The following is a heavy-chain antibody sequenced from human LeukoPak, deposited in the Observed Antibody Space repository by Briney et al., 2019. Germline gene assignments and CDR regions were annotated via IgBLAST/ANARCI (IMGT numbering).Heavy chain of an antibody. Sequence: SETLSLTCTVSGGSISSDYWSWIRQPPGKGLEWIGYTYYSGSTNYNPSLKSRVTISVDTSKNQFSLKLSSVTAADTAVYYCASLYCGGDCYDSPHWYFDLWGRGTLVTVSS. V-gene: IGHV4-59*01. CDR2: TYYSGST. D-gene: IGHD2-21*02. CDR3: ASLYCGGDCYDSPHWYFDL. J-gene: IGHJ2*01. CDR1: GGSISSDY.